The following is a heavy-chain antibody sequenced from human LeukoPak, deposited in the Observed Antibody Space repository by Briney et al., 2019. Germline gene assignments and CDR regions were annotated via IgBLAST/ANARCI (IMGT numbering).Heavy chain of an antibody. J-gene: IGHJ5*02. CDR1: GGTFSSYA. Sequence: SLKVSCKASGGTFSSYAISWVRQAPGQGLEWMGRIITIFGTANYAQKLQGRVTITADKSKSTAYLELSSLRSEDTAVYYCALPSWEGIAAAGTVTWFDPWGQGTLVTVFS. CDR3: ALPSWEGIAAAGTVTWFDP. D-gene: IGHD6-13*01. V-gene: IGHV1-69*06. CDR2: IITIFGTA.